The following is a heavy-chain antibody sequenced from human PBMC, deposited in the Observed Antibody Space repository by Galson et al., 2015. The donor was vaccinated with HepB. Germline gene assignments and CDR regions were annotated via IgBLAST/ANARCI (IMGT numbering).Heavy chain of an antibody. J-gene: IGHJ4*02. CDR3: ARHTWEMDPFMVRTRWNFVPD. V-gene: IGHV5-51*01. CDR1: GYSFTSYW. CDR2: IYPGDSDT. Sequence: QSGAEVKKPGESLKISCKGSGYSFTSYWIGWVRQMPGKGLEWMGIIYPGDSDTRYSPSFQGQVTISADKSISTAYLQWSSLKASDTAMYYCARHTWEMDPFMVRTRWNFVPDWGQGTLVTVSS. D-gene: IGHD3-10*01.